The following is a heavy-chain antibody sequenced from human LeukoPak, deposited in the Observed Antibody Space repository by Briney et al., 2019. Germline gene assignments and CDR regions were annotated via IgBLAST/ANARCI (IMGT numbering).Heavy chain of an antibody. J-gene: IGHJ4*02. CDR1: GGSISSYY. Sequence: PSETLSLTCTVSGGSISSYYWSWIRQPPGKGLEWIGYIYYSGSTNYNPSLKSRVTISVDTSKNQFSLKLSSVTAADTAVYYCARDRLYSNTSLTDFWGLGTLVTVSS. CDR3: ARDRLYSNTSLTDF. V-gene: IGHV4-59*01. CDR2: IYYSGST. D-gene: IGHD6-13*01.